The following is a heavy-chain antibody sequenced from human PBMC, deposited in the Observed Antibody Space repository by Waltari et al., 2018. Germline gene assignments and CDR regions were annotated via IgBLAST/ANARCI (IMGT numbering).Heavy chain of an antibody. CDR3: ATYIGASVGTAAFDV. V-gene: IGHV4-39*01. J-gene: IGHJ3*01. Sequence: QLQLQESGPRLVRPSETLSLICRVSGVSITSNRNYWAWIRQSPGQGLEWIGTVSYSGTTYISTSLKGRVSVARDTSKNQVSLILGSVTAADMAVYYCATYIGASVGTAAFDVWGQGTMVTVSS. CDR1: GVSITSNRNY. CDR2: VSYSGTT. D-gene: IGHD5-12*01.